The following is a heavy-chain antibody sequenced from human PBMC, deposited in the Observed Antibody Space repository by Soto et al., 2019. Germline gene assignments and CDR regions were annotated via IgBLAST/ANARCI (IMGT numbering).Heavy chain of an antibody. V-gene: IGHV3-11*06. Sequence: PGGSLRLSCAASGFTFSDYYMSWIRQTPGKGLERVSYISSSSSYTNYADSVKDRFTISRDNAKNSLYLQMNSLRAEDTAVYYCARDGGEHDYGDYWGQGTLVTVSS. CDR2: ISSSSSYT. CDR3: ARDGGEHDYGDY. D-gene: IGHD1-1*01. CDR1: GFTFSDYY. J-gene: IGHJ4*02.